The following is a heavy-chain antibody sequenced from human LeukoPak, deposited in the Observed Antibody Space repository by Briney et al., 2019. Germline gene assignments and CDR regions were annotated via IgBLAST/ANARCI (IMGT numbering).Heavy chain of an antibody. CDR3: ARRSWILLWTGV. V-gene: IGHV4-34*01. CDR2: INHSGST. Sequence: SETLSLTCAVYGGSFSGYYWSWIRQPPGKGLEWIGEINHSGSTNYNPSLKSRVTISVDTSKNQFSLKLSSVTAADTAVYYCARRSWILLWTGVWGKGTTVTVSS. J-gene: IGHJ6*04. CDR1: GGSFSGYY. D-gene: IGHD5-18*01.